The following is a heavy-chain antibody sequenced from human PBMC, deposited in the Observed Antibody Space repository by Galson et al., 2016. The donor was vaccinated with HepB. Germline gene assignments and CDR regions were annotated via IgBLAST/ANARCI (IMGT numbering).Heavy chain of an antibody. D-gene: IGHD2-8*01. V-gene: IGHV3-48*01. Sequence: LRLSCAASGFAFSSYSMDWVRQAPGKGLEWVSYLSSRGSTQYYADSVKGRFTISRDNVQNSLYLHMNSVRAEDTAVYYCARDCDYICYTEASGFDFWGQGTLVTVSS. CDR1: GFAFSSYS. CDR3: ARDCDYICYTEASGFDF. CDR2: LSSRGSTQ. J-gene: IGHJ4*02.